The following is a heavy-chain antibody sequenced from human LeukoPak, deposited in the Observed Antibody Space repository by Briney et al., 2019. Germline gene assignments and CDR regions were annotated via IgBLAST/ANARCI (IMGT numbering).Heavy chain of an antibody. D-gene: IGHD2-2*01. J-gene: IGHJ4*02. Sequence: GGSLRLSCAASGFTFSIYWMSWVRQAPGKGLEWVANIKQDGSEKYYVDSVKGRCTISRDNAKNSLYLQMNSLRAEDTAVYYCARIYCSTTDCYYDYWGQGTLVTVSS. V-gene: IGHV3-7*01. CDR1: GFTFSIYW. CDR3: ARIYCSTTDCYYDY. CDR2: IKQDGSEK.